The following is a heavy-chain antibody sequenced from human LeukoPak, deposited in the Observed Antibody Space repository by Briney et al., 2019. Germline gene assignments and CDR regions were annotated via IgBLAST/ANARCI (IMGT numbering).Heavy chain of an antibody. D-gene: IGHD1-20*01. Sequence: SETLSLTCTVSGYSITNGYYWGWIRQPPGKGLEWIGSIYHDGRIDYNPSLKSRVTISRDTSNDQFSLKLSSVTAADTAMYYCARDTSPGITGTYWGQGTLITVSS. CDR3: ARDTSPGITGTY. CDR1: GYSITNGYY. CDR2: IYHDGRI. J-gene: IGHJ4*02. V-gene: IGHV4-38-2*02.